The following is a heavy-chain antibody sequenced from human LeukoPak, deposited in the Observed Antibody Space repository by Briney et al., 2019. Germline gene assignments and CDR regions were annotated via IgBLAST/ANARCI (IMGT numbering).Heavy chain of an antibody. CDR3: ATLQSGIGNWFDP. J-gene: IGHJ5*02. Sequence: SETLSLTCSVSGDSISSYYWSWIRQPPGKGLGWIGYIYYDGGTNYNPSLKSRVTISVDMSKNQFSLNLRSLTAAETAVYYCATLQSGIGNWFDPWGQGTLVTVSS. CDR1: GDSISSYY. V-gene: IGHV4-59*01. D-gene: IGHD1-1*01. CDR2: IYYDGGT.